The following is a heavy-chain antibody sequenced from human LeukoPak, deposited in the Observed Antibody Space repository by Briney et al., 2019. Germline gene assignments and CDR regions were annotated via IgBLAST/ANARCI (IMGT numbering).Heavy chain of an antibody. CDR1: GGSISSSSYY. J-gene: IGHJ5*02. V-gene: IGHV4-39*07. CDR2: IYYSGST. Sequence: PSETLSLTCTVSGGSISSSSYYWGWIRQPPGKGLEWIGSIYYSGSTYYNPSLKSRVTISVDTSKNQFSLKLSSVTAADTAVYYCARAWGVDYYDSSGYYYRPAWFDPWGQGTLVTVSS. D-gene: IGHD3-22*01. CDR3: ARAWGVDYYDSSGYYYRPAWFDP.